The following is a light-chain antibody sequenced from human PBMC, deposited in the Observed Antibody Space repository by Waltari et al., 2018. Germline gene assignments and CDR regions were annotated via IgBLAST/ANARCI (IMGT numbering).Light chain of an antibody. J-gene: IGKJ4*01. V-gene: IGKV1-5*03. CDR1: QSISSW. Sequence: DIQMTHSPSTLSASVGDRVTITCRASQSISSWLAWYQQKPGKAPKLLIYKASNLESGVPSRFSGSGSGTEFTLTISSLQPDDFATYYCQQYNSYPLTFGGGTKVEIK. CDR3: QQYNSYPLT. CDR2: KAS.